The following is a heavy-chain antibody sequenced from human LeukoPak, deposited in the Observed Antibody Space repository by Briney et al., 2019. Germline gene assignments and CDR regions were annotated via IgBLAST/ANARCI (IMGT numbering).Heavy chain of an antibody. CDR2: ISAYNGNT. D-gene: IGHD3-10*01. CDR1: GYTFSSYG. J-gene: IGHJ6*03. Sequence: GASVKVSCKASGYTFSSYGISWGRQAPGQGLEWMGWISAYNGNTNYAQKLQGRVTMTTDTSTSTAYMELRSLRSDDTAVYYCARVSGSGNYYYYFMDVWGKGTTVTISS. V-gene: IGHV1-18*04. CDR3: ARVSGSGNYYYYFMDV.